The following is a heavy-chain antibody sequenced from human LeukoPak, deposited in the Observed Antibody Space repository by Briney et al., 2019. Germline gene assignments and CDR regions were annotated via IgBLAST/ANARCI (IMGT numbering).Heavy chain of an antibody. Sequence: PGESLRLSCETSGFTLKNYWMSWLRRAPGKGLEWVSAISGSGGSTYYADSVKGRFTISRDNSKNTLYLQMNSLRAEDTAVYYCAKGSLPGGVRGVIGHWGQGTLVTVSS. J-gene: IGHJ4*02. CDR2: ISGSGGST. CDR3: AKGSLPGGVRGVIGH. CDR1: GFTLKNYW. V-gene: IGHV3-23*01. D-gene: IGHD3-10*01.